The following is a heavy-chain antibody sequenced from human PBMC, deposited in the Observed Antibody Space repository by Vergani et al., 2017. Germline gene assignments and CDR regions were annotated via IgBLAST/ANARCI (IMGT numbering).Heavy chain of an antibody. V-gene: IGHV1-69-2*01. CDR3: ATPQTVTTGGMEV. D-gene: IGHD4-17*01. Sequence: EVQLVQSGAEAKKPGATMKISCKVSGYTFTDHYMHWVKQAPGKGLEWMGLVDPEDGETRYAEKFKGRVTIAADTSTDTDHLELSSLRSEDTAVYYCATPQTVTTGGMEVWGQGTTVIVSS. CDR1: GYTFTDHY. CDR2: VDPEDGET. J-gene: IGHJ6*02.